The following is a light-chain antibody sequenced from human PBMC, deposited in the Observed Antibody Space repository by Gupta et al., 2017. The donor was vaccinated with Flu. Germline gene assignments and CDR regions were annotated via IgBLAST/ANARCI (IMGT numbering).Light chain of an antibody. Sequence: QSVLTQPPSVSGAPGQRVTISCTGSSSNIGAGYDVQWYQQLPGTAPKLLIYGDNNRPSGVPDRFSGSKSGSSASLAITGLQAEDEADYYCQSHDSRLSGWLFGGGTKLTVL. V-gene: IGLV1-40*01. CDR1: SSNIGAGYD. J-gene: IGLJ3*02. CDR2: GDN. CDR3: QSHDSRLSGWL.